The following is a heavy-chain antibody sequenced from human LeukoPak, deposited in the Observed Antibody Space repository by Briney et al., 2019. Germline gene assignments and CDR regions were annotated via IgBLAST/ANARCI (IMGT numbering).Heavy chain of an antibody. Sequence: SETLSLTCTVSGDSINNSSYYWGWIRQPPGKGLEWIGSIHYSGGTYYNPSLKSRVTISVDTSKNHLSPRLRSVTAADTAVYYCERGSIAPDYWGQGTLVTVSS. CDR2: IHYSGGT. CDR3: ERGSIAPDY. V-gene: IGHV4-39*02. CDR1: GDSINNSSYY. D-gene: IGHD6-6*01. J-gene: IGHJ4*02.